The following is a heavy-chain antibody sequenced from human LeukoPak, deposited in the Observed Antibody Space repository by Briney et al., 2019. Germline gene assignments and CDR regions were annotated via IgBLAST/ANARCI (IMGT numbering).Heavy chain of an antibody. CDR2: INANSGGT. CDR3: ARMARSRNSYDAFDI. Sequence: ASVKVSCKASGHTFTGYYMHWVRQAPGQGLEWMGWINANSGGTNYAQKFQGRVTMTRDASISTAYMELSRLRSDDTAVYYCARMARSRNSYDAFDIWGQGTMVTVSS. J-gene: IGHJ3*02. CDR1: GHTFTGYY. V-gene: IGHV1-2*02. D-gene: IGHD2-2*01.